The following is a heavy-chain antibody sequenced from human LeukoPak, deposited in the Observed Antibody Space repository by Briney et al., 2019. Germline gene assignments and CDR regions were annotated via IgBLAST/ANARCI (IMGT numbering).Heavy chain of an antibody. CDR3: ARAGVSPHYNFDY. Sequence: SQTLSLTCAVSGGSISSGGYSWSWIRQPPGKGPEWIGYIYHSGSTYYNPSLKSRVTISVDRSKNQFSLKLSSVTAADTAVYYCARAGVSPHYNFDYWGQGTLVTVSS. CDR2: IYHSGST. J-gene: IGHJ4*02. V-gene: IGHV4-30-2*01. D-gene: IGHD3-10*01. CDR1: GGSISSGGYS.